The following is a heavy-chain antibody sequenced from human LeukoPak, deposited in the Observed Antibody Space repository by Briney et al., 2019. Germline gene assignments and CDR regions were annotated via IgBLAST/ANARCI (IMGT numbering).Heavy chain of an antibody. CDR2: IIGSGGSI. D-gene: IGHD3-16*02. Sequence: GGSLRLSCAASGFTFSTYAMSWVRQAPGKGLEWVSLIIGSGGSIHYADSVRGRFTISRDNFRNTVFLQLSSLRPEDTAVYYCAKHGDNVWGSFRFGFDSWGQGTLVTVSS. CDR3: AKHGDNVWGSFRFGFDS. V-gene: IGHV3-23*01. J-gene: IGHJ4*02. CDR1: GFTFSTYA.